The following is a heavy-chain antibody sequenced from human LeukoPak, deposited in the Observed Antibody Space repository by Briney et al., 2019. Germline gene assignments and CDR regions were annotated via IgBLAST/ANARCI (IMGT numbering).Heavy chain of an antibody. J-gene: IGHJ5*02. CDR2: INPNSGGT. D-gene: IGHD2-21*01. Sequence: GASVKVSCKTSGYSFTEYYMHWVRQAPGQGLEWMGWINPNSGGTSSEQKFQGRVTMTRDTSITTVYMEMSWLTSDDTAIYYCARADRLHGGPYLIGPWGQGTLVTVSS. CDR3: ARADRLHGGPYLIGP. CDR1: GYSFTEYY. V-gene: IGHV1-2*02.